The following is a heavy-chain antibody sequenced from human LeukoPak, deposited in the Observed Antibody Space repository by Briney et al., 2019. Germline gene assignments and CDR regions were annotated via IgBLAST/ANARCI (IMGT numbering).Heavy chain of an antibody. CDR3: ARDGDDYGDSYYFDY. CDR2: IYFSGST. J-gene: IGHJ4*02. D-gene: IGHD4-17*01. CDR1: GTSINNYY. Sequence: SETLSLTCTVSGTSINNYYWSWFRQPAGKGLEWIGRIYFSGSTNYNPSPKSRVTISVDTSKNQFSLKLSSVTAADTAVYYCARDGDDYGDSYYFDYWGQGTLVTVSS. V-gene: IGHV4-4*07.